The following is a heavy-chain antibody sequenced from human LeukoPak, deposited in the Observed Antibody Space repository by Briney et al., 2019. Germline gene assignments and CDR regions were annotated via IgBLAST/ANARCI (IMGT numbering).Heavy chain of an antibody. D-gene: IGHD2-15*01. CDR3: ARHCSGGSCYLWGFDY. J-gene: IGHJ4*02. CDR2: INHSGST. V-gene: IGHV4-34*01. CDR1: GGSFSGYY. Sequence: KPSETLSLTCAVYGGSFSGYYWSWIRQPPGKGLEWIGEINHSGSTNYNPSLKSRVTISVDTSKNQFSLKLSSVTAADTAVYYCARHCSGGSCYLWGFDYWGQGTLVTVSS.